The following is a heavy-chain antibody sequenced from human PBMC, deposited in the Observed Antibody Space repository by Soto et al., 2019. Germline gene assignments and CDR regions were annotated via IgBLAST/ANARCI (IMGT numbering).Heavy chain of an antibody. J-gene: IGHJ4*02. CDR3: ARDLDPTRGYSGYDTRYYFDY. Sequence: GASVKVSCKASGYTFTSHGISWVRQAPGQGLEWMGWISAYNGNTNYAQKLQGRVTMTTDTSTSTAYMELRSLRSDDTAVYYCARDLDPTRGYSGYDTRYYFDYWGQGTLVTVSS. V-gene: IGHV1-18*01. CDR2: ISAYNGNT. CDR1: GYTFTSHG. D-gene: IGHD5-12*01.